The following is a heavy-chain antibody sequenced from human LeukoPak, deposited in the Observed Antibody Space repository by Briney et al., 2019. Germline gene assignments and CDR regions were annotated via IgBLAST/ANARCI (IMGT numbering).Heavy chain of an antibody. CDR1: GFTFSNYW. CDR2: IYSDGSST. V-gene: IGHV3-74*01. J-gene: IGHJ3*02. CDR3: ARGSGVNAFDI. D-gene: IGHD3-10*01. Sequence: GGSLRLSCAASGFTFSNYWMHWVRQAPGKGLVWVSRIYSDGSSTNYADSVKGRVTISRDNAKNTLYLQMNSLRAEDTAVDYCARGSGVNAFDIWGQGTMVTVSS.